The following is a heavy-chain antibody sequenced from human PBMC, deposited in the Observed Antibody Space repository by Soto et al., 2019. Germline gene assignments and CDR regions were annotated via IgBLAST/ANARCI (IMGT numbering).Heavy chain of an antibody. Sequence: EVQLVESGGGVVRPGGSLRLSCAASGFTFDDYGMSWVRQAPGKGLEWVSGINWNGGSTGYADSVKGRFTISRDNAKNSLYLQMICLRAEVTALYYCARDGSLGATNAYFDYWGQGTLVTVSS. V-gene: IGHV3-20*04. CDR2: INWNGGST. CDR3: ARDGSLGATNAYFDY. CDR1: GFTFDDYG. D-gene: IGHD1-26*01. J-gene: IGHJ4*02.